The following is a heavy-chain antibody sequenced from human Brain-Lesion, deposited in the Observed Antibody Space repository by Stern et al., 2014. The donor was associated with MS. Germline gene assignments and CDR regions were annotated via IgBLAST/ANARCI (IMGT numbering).Heavy chain of an antibody. CDR1: GGPISSHSYY. Sequence: VQLVESGPGLVKPSQTLSLTCTVSGGPISSHSYYWSWIRQPAGQGLEWIGRIYASGNTNYNPSLKSRVSISVDTSKNHLSLRLISVTASDTAVYYCARDYGDLEFDLWGQGTLVTVSS. V-gene: IGHV4-61*02. D-gene: IGHD4-17*01. J-gene: IGHJ4*02. CDR2: IYASGNT. CDR3: ARDYGDLEFDL.